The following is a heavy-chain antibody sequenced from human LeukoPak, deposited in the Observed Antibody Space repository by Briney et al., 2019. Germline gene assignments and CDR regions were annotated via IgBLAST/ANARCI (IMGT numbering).Heavy chain of an antibody. CDR3: ARVSLPGYSSSSYWFDP. D-gene: IGHD6-6*01. Sequence: GGSLRLSCAASGFTFSSYGMHWVRQAPGKGLEWVAVISYDGSNKYYADSVKGRFTISRDNSKNTLYLQMNSLRAEDTAVYYCARVSLPGYSSSSYWFDPWGQGTLVTVSS. V-gene: IGHV3-30*03. J-gene: IGHJ5*02. CDR2: ISYDGSNK. CDR1: GFTFSSYG.